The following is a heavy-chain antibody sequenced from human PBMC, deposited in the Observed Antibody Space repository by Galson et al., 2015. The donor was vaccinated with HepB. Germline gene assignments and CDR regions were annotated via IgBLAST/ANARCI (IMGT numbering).Heavy chain of an antibody. D-gene: IGHD2-15*01. J-gene: IGHJ4*02. V-gene: IGHV6-1*01. CDR2: TYYRFKWYN. Sequence: CAISGDSVSSTSAAWNWIRQSPSRGLEWLGRTYYRFKWYNDYAVSVKSRITINPDTSKNQFSLQLNSVTPEDTAVYYCARSGDCSGCSCYSGHYYGFWGQGTLVTVSS. CDR1: GDSVSSTSAA. CDR3: ARSGDCSGCSCYSGHYYGF.